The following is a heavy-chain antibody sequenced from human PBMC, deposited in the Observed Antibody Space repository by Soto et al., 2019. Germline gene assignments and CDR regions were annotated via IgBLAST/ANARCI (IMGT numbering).Heavy chain of an antibody. CDR2: ISGSCGST. D-gene: IGHD4-17*01. J-gene: IGHJ6*02. CDR1: GFTFSSYA. Sequence: EVQLLESGGGLVQPGGSLRLSCAASGFTFSSYAMSWVRQAPGKGLEWVSAISGSCGSTYYADSVKGRFTISRDNSKNTLYLQMNSLRAEDTAVYYCAGGIPYGDRDYYYYGMDVWGQGTTVTVSS. CDR3: AGGIPYGDRDYYYYGMDV. V-gene: IGHV3-23*01.